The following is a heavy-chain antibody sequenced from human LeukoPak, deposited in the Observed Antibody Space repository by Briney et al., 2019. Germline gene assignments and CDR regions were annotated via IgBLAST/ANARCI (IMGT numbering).Heavy chain of an antibody. CDR3: AKDPYDIGAGYYFDY. V-gene: IGHV3-23*01. J-gene: IGHJ4*02. CDR1: GFTFSSYA. CDR2: ISGSGGST. D-gene: IGHD3-22*01. Sequence: GRSLRLSCAASGFTFSSYAMSWVRQAPGKGLEWVSAISGSGGSTYYADSVKGRFTISRDNSKNTLYLQMNSLRAEDTAVYYCAKDPYDIGAGYYFDYWGQGTLVTVSS.